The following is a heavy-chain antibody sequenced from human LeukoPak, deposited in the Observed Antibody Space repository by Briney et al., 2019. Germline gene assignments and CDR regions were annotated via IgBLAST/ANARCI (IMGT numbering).Heavy chain of an antibody. CDR3: ARGGFGELFPHYYYYGMDV. CDR1: GYTFTGYY. D-gene: IGHD3-10*01. V-gene: IGHV1-2*02. J-gene: IGHJ6*02. Sequence: ASVKVSCKASGYTFTGYYMHWVRQAPGQGLEWMGWINPNSGGTNYAQKFQGRVTMTRDTSSSTAYMELSRLRSDDTAVYYCARGGFGELFPHYYYYGMDVWGQGTTVTVSS. CDR2: INPNSGGT.